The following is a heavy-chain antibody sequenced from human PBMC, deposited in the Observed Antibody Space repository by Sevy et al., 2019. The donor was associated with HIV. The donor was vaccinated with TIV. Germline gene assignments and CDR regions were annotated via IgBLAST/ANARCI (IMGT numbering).Heavy chain of an antibody. CDR3: ARGGRSGWTYYYGMDV. CDR2: IIPIFGTA. D-gene: IGHD6-19*01. J-gene: IGHJ6*02. V-gene: IGHV1-69*13. CDR1: GGTFSSYA. Sequence: ASVKVSCKASGGTFSSYAISWVRQAPGQGLEWMGGIIPIFGTANYAQKFQGRVTITADESTSTAYMELSSLRSEDTAVYYCARGGRSGWTYYYGMDVWGQGTTVTVSS.